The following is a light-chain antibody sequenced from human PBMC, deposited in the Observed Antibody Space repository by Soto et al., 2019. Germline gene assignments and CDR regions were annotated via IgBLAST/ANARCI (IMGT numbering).Light chain of an antibody. J-gene: IGLJ2*01. V-gene: IGLV2-14*01. CDR1: SSDVGGYNY. Sequence: QSALTQPASVSGSPGQSITISCTGTSSDVGGYNYVSWYQQHPGKAPKLMIYEVSNRPSGVSNRFSGSKSGNTASLTISGFQAEDDADYYCSSYTSSSTLGVVFGGGTKLTVL. CDR3: SSYTSSSTLGVV. CDR2: EVS.